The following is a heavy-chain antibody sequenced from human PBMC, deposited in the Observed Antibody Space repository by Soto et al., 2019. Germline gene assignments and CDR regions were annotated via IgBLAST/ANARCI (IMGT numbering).Heavy chain of an antibody. D-gene: IGHD3-10*01. CDR1: GYTFTGYY. J-gene: IGHJ5*02. V-gene: IGHV1-2*04. Sequence: GASVKVSCKASGYTFTGYYMHWVRQAPGQGLEWMGWINPNSGGTNYAQKFQGWVTMTRDTSISTAYMELSRLRSDDTAVYYCARGILWFGELFFNWFDPWGPGTLVTVSS. CDR2: INPNSGGT. CDR3: ARGILWFGELFFNWFDP.